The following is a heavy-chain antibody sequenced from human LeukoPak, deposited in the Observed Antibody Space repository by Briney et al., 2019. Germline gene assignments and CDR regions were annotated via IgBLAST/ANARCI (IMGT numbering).Heavy chain of an antibody. CDR3: ARCRGSGWFDP. J-gene: IGHJ5*02. CDR2: IKQDGSDK. V-gene: IGHV3-7*02. CDR1: GFPFTSHW. D-gene: IGHD2-15*01. Sequence: PGGSLRLSCTASGFPFTSHWMTWVRQAPGRGLEWVASIKQDGSDKYYVDSVKGRFTISRDNAKNSLYLQMNSLRVEDTAVYYCARCRGSGWFDPWGQGTLVTVSS.